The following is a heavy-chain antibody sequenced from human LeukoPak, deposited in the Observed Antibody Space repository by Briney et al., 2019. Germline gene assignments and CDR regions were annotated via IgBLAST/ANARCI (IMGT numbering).Heavy chain of an antibody. V-gene: IGHV4-30-4*08. J-gene: IGHJ5*02. CDR2: MHYSGNT. CDR3: ARHLSGSSWFDP. D-gene: IGHD1-26*01. CDR1: GDSITSGDYY. Sequence: PSETLSLTCTVSGDSITSGDYYWTWIRQPPGKGLEWVAYMHYSGNTYYNSSLKSRLTISVDTSKNQFSLRLSFVTAADTAMYYCARHLSGSSWFDPWGQGTLVTVSS.